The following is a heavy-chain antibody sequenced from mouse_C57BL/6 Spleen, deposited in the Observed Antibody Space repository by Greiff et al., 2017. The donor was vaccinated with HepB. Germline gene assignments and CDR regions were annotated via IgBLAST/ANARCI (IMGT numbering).Heavy chain of an antibody. CDR1: GFTFSSYG. V-gene: IGHV5-6*01. CDR2: ISSGGSYT. D-gene: IGHD2-4*01. Sequence: EVMLVESGGDLVKPGGSLKLSCAASGFTFSSYGMSWVRQTPDKRLEWVATISSGGSYTYYPDSVKGRFTISRDNAKNTLYLQMSSLKSEDTAMYYCARAYYDYDAAYFDYWGQGTTLTVSS. CDR3: ARAYYDYDAAYFDY. J-gene: IGHJ2*01.